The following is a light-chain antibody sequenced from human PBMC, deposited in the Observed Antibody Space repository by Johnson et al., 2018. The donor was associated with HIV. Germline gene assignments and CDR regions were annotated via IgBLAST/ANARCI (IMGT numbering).Light chain of an antibody. CDR1: SSKIGNNY. CDR2: ENN. J-gene: IGLJ1*01. Sequence: QLVLTQPPSVSAAPGQKVTISCSGSSSKIGNNYVSWYQQLPGTAPKLLIYENNKRPSGIADRFSGSKSGTSATLGITGLQTGDEADYYCGTWGTGLSAGGVFGTGTKVTVL. V-gene: IGLV1-51*02. CDR3: GTWGTGLSAGGV.